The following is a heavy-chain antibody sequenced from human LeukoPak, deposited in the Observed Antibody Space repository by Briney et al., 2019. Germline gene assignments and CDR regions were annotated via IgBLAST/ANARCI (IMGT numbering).Heavy chain of an antibody. CDR2: LSGSGGGT. J-gene: IGHJ4*02. Sequence: GGSLRLSCAVSGITLSNYGMSWVRQAPGKGLEWVAGLSGSGGGTNYADSVKGRFTISRDSAKNTLYLRMNSLRAEDTAVYFCAKRGVVIRVILVGFHKEAYYFDSWGQGALVTVSS. V-gene: IGHV3-23*01. CDR1: GITLSNYG. CDR3: AKRGVVIRVILVGFHKEAYYFDS. D-gene: IGHD3-10*01.